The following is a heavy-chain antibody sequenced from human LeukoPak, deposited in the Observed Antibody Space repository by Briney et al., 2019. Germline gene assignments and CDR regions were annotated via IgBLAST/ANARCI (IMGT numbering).Heavy chain of an antibody. CDR3: ARESIGDCYFDY. CDR1: GGSFSGYY. Sequence: PSETLSLTCAVYGGSFSGYYWSWIRQPPGKGLEWIGEINHSGSTNYNPSLKSRVTISVDTSKNQFSLKLSSVTAADTAVYYCARESIGDCYFDYWGQGNLVTVSS. V-gene: IGHV4-34*01. CDR2: INHSGST. D-gene: IGHD3-10*01. J-gene: IGHJ4*02.